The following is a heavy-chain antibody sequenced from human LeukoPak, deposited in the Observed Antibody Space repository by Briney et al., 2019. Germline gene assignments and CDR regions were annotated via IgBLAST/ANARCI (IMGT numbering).Heavy chain of an antibody. CDR1: GFTFSSYS. J-gene: IGHJ3*02. D-gene: IGHD1-1*01. CDR2: ISSSSSYI. V-gene: IGHV3-21*01. CDR3: AKNGGWYAFDI. Sequence: GGSLRLSCAASGFTFSSYSMNWVRQAPGKGLEWVSSISSSSSYIYYADSLKGRFTISGDNAKNSLYLQMNSLRAEDTAVYYCAKNGGWYAFDIWGQGTMVTVSS.